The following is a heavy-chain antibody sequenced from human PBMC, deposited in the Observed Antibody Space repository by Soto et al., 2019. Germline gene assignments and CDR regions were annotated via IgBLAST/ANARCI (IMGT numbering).Heavy chain of an antibody. CDR2: ISYDGSDK. Sequence: GGSLRLSCAASGFTFSSYGMHWVRQAPGKGLEWVAVISYDGSDKYYADSVKGRFTISRDNSKNTLYLQMNSLRAEDTAVYYCAKVPRLVPAAMYGMDVWGQGTTVTVSS. CDR1: GFTFSSYG. J-gene: IGHJ6*02. V-gene: IGHV3-30*18. D-gene: IGHD2-2*01. CDR3: AKVPRLVPAAMYGMDV.